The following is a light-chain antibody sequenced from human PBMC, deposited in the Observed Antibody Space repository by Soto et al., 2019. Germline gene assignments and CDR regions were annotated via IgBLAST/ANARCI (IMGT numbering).Light chain of an antibody. CDR3: RHYNNWPPWT. Sequence: EIVMTQSPATLSVSPGERDTLSCRASQSVSSNLAWYQQKPGQAPRLIIFGASTRASCIPARFSGSGSGTEFTLTIISLQSEAVALYYCRHYNNWPPWTCCQGPKVEI. J-gene: IGKJ1*01. CDR1: QSVSSN. CDR2: GAS. V-gene: IGKV3-15*01.